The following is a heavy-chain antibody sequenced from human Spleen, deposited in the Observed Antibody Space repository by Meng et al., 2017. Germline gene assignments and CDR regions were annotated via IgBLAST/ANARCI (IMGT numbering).Heavy chain of an antibody. CDR1: GGSVSSRSYY. CDR3: ARYIAVAGTTGDYFDY. CDR2: IYYSGNT. J-gene: IGHJ4*02. D-gene: IGHD6-19*01. Sequence: SETLSLTCTVSGGSVSSRSYYWGWIRQPPGKGLEWIGSIYYSGNTYYNPSLKSRLTISVDTSKNQFSLKLTSVTAADTAVYYCARYIAVAGTTGDYFDYWDQGTPVTVSS. V-gene: IGHV4-39*07.